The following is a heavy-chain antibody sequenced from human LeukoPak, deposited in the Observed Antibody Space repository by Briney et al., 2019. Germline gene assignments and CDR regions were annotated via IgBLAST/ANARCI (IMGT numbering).Heavy chain of an antibody. CDR3: ARSWIHPMDPGCYFDY. Sequence: SETLSLTCTVSGGSISSYYWSWTRQPPGKGLEWIGYIYYSGSTNYNPSLKSRVTISVDTSKNQFSLKLSSVTAADTAVYYCARSWIHPMDPGCYFDYWGQRTLVTVSS. D-gene: IGHD5-18*01. CDR1: GGSISSYY. J-gene: IGHJ4*02. V-gene: IGHV4-59*01. CDR2: IYYSGST.